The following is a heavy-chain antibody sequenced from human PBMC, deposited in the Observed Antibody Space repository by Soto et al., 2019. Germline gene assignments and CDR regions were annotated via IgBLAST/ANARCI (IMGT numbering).Heavy chain of an antibody. CDR2: IDPSDSYT. V-gene: IGHV5-10-1*01. J-gene: IGHJ4*02. D-gene: IGHD6-19*01. CDR3: ARHSSGWYPAFDY. CDR1: GYSFTSYW. Sequence: GASLKISCKGSGYSFTSYWISWVRQMPGKGLEWMGRIDPSDSYTNYSPSFQGHVTISADKSISTAYLQWSSLKASDTAMYYCARHSSGWYPAFDYWGQGTLVTVSS.